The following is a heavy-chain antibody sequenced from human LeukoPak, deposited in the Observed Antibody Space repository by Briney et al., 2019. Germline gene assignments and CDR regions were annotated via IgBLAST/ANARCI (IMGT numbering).Heavy chain of an antibody. CDR3: ARDGCSSTSCPLDY. D-gene: IGHD2-2*01. CDR2: IYYSGST. J-gene: IGHJ4*02. V-gene: IGHV4-39*07. CDR1: GGSISSSSYY. Sequence: SETLSLTCTVSGGSISSSSYYWGWIRQPPGKGLEWIGSIYYSGSTYYNPSLKSRVTISVDTSKNQFSLKLSSVTAADTAVYYCARDGCSSTSCPLDYWGQGTLVTVSS.